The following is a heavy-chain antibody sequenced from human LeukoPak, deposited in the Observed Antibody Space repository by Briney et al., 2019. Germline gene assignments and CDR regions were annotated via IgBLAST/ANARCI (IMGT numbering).Heavy chain of an antibody. J-gene: IGHJ4*02. CDR3: ASWGPGDPTPHYFDY. D-gene: IGHD3-16*01. CDR2: IIPIFGTA. CDR1: GGTFSSYA. V-gene: IGHV1-69*13. Sequence: GASVKVSCKASGGTFSSYAISRVRQAPGQGLEWMGGIIPIFGTANYAQKFQGRVTITADESTSTAYMELSSLRSEDTAVYYCASWGPGDPTPHYFDYWGQGTLVTVSS.